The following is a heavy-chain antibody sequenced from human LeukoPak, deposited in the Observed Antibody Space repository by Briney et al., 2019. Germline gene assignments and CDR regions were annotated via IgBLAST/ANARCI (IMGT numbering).Heavy chain of an antibody. CDR2: IYYSGST. CDR1: GGHISYYF. CDR3: ARGSWGENAFDI. V-gene: IGHV4-59*13. Sequence: SESLPLTCSVSGGHISYYFWSGIRPPPGKGPEWVGYIYYSGSTNYTPTNYNPSLRSRVTISVDTSKNQFSLRLSSVTAADAAVDYCARGSWGENAFDIGGQGTMVTVSS. J-gene: IGHJ3*02. D-gene: IGHD1-26*01.